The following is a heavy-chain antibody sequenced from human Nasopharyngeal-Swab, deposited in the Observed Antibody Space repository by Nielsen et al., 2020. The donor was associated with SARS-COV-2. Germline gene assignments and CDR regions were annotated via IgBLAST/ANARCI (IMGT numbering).Heavy chain of an antibody. V-gene: IGHV3-21*01. CDR2: ISSSSSDI. CDR3: ARGYCSSGSCYAKHYGMDV. D-gene: IGHD2-15*01. CDR1: GFSDYS. J-gene: IGHJ6*02. Sequence: ESLKISCVDSGFSDYSMNWVRQAPGQGLACVSSISSSSSDIYYADSVKGRFTISRDSAKNSLYLQMNNLRAEDTAVYYCARGYCSSGSCYAKHYGMDVWGQGTTVTVSS.